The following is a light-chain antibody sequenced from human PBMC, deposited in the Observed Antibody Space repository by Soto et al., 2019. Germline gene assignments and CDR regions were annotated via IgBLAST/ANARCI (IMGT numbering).Light chain of an antibody. CDR2: ESS. J-gene: IGLJ2*01. CDR1: SSDVGGYIL. V-gene: IGLV2-23*01. Sequence: QSVLTQPASVSGSPGQSITISCTGTSSDVGGYILVSWYQLHPDKAPKLMIYESSKRPSGVSNRFSGSKSGNTASLTISGLQPEDEAHYYCCSYVGSDTDVIFGGGTKLTVL. CDR3: CSYVGSDTDVI.